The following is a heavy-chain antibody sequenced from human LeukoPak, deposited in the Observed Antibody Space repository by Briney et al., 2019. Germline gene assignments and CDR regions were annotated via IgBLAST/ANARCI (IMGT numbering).Heavy chain of an antibody. D-gene: IGHD2-2*01. CDR1: GFTFSSYP. Sequence: KPGGSLRLSCAASGFTFSSYPLNWVRQAPGKGLEWVSSISTSNTYIYYADSVKGRFTIPRDNAKNSLYLQMNSLRAEDTAVYYCAKDFWQYQLLGSPAGDYWGQGTLVTVSS. J-gene: IGHJ4*02. V-gene: IGHV3-21*04. CDR3: AKDFWQYQLLGSPAGDY. CDR2: ISTSNTYI.